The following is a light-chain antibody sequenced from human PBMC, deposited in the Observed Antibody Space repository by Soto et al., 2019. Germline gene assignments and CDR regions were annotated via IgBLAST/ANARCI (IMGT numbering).Light chain of an antibody. Sequence: QSVLTQPSSVSGSPGQSITIFCTGTNSDVGGDNYVSWYHPHPGKAPKCIIYGVTNRPSGVSDRFSGSKSGYTASLTISGLRAENEADYYCSSYTNSGSPVFGTGTKVTVL. CDR3: SSYTNSGSPV. J-gene: IGLJ1*01. CDR1: NSDVGGDNY. CDR2: GVT. V-gene: IGLV2-14*01.